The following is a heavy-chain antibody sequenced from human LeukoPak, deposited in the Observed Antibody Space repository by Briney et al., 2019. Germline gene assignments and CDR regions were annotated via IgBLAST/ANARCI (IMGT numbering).Heavy chain of an antibody. CDR3: AKVSPLGYGDFLVVDV. V-gene: IGHV3-23*01. J-gene: IGHJ6*02. Sequence: GGSLRLSCAASGFTFSSYAMSWVRQAPGKGLEWVSAISGSGGSTYYADSVKGRFTISRDNSKNTLYLQMNSLRAEDTAVYYCAKVSPLGYGDFLVVDVWGQGTTVTVSS. D-gene: IGHD4-17*01. CDR2: ISGSGGST. CDR1: GFTFSSYA.